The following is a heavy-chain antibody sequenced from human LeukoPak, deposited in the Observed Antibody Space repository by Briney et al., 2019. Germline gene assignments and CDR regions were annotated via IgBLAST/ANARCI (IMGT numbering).Heavy chain of an antibody. Sequence: GESLRLSCAASGFTFSSYSMNWVRQAPGKGLEWVSSISSSSSYIYYADSVKGRFTISRDNAKNSLYLQMNSLRAEDTAVYYCARGQLYYDSSGFDYWGQGTLVTVSS. V-gene: IGHV3-21*01. J-gene: IGHJ4*02. D-gene: IGHD3-22*01. CDR1: GFTFSSYS. CDR3: ARGQLYYDSSGFDY. CDR2: ISSSSSYI.